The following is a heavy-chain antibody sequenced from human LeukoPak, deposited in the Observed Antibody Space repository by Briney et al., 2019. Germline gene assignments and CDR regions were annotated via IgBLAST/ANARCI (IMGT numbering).Heavy chain of an antibody. J-gene: IGHJ4*02. CDR2: ITATSSST. Sequence: GGSLRLSCAASGFTFSSYGMSWVRQAPGKGLEWVSAITATSSSTYYADSVKGRFTISRDNSKNTLYLQMNSLRAEDTAVYYCAKPATYNDYLNYYFDYWGQGTLVTVSS. CDR3: AKPATYNDYLNYYFDY. D-gene: IGHD4-11*01. CDR1: GFTFSSYG. V-gene: IGHV3-23*01.